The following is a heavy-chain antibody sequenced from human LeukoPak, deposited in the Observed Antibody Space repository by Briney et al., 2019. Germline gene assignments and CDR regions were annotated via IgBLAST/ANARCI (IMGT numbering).Heavy chain of an antibody. D-gene: IGHD3-10*01. J-gene: IGHJ4*02. CDR2: IYPDDSDT. Sequence: GESLKISCKGSGYSFTNYWIGWVRQMPGKGLEWMGIIYPDDSDTRPSPTFQGQVTISADKAINTAYLQWSSLRASDTAIYYCARQSGGPFDYWGQGALVSVSS. CDR3: ARQSGGPFDY. V-gene: IGHV5-51*01. CDR1: GYSFTNYW.